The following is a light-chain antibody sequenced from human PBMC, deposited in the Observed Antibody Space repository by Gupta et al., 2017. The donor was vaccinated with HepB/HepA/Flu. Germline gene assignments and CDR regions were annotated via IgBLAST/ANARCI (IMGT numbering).Light chain of an antibody. CDR2: EVS. CDR1: SSDVGSYNL. Sequence: QSALTQPASVSGSPGQSITISCTGTSSDVGSYNLVSWYQQHPGKAPKLIIHEVSKRPSGVSNRFSGSKSGNTASLTISGLQAEDEADYYYCSYAGSSTSYVFGSGTKVTVL. CDR3: CSYAGSSTSYV. J-gene: IGLJ1*01. V-gene: IGLV2-23*02.